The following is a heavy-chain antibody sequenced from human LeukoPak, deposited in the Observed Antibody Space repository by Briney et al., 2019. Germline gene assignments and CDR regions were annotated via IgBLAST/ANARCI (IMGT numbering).Heavy chain of an antibody. Sequence: GGSLRLSCAASGFTFSASAINWVRQAPGMGLDWVSQISGSGVETYYADSVQGRFTISRDNSENTFYLQMNSLRAEDTAVYYCVKRSRDGYNSPLDNWGQGTLVTVSP. CDR1: GFTFSASA. CDR2: ISGSGVET. J-gene: IGHJ4*01. V-gene: IGHV3-23*01. CDR3: VKRSRDGYNSPLDN. D-gene: IGHD5-24*01.